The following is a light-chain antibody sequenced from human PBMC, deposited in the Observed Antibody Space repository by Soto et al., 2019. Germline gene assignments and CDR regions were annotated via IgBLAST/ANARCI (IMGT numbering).Light chain of an antibody. CDR3: HQYNSDLT. V-gene: IGKV1-5*01. Sequence: DIQMTQSPSTLSASVGDRVTITCRASQSISSSLAWYQQKPGKAPKLLIYDASILESGVPSRFSGSGSGTEFTLTIMSLQADDVATDYCHQYNSDLTFGHGTKVEIK. CDR1: QSISSS. CDR2: DAS. J-gene: IGKJ1*01.